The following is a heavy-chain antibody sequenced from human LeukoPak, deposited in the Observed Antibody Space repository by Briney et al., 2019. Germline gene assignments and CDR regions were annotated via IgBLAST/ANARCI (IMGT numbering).Heavy chain of an antibody. V-gene: IGHV3-30-3*01. Sequence: GRSLRLSCAASGFTFGSYAMHWVRQAPGKGLEWVAVISYDGSNKYYADSVKGRFTISRDNSKNTLYLQMNSLRVEDTAVFYCAKDSPSAPVTSVWGQGTLVTVSS. CDR2: ISYDGSNK. CDR1: GFTFGSYA. J-gene: IGHJ4*02. CDR3: AKDSPSAPVTSV. D-gene: IGHD4-17*01.